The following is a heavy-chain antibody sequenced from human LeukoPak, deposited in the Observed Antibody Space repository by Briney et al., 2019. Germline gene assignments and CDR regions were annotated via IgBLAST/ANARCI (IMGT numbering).Heavy chain of an antibody. CDR3: ARELTMVRGVIITYYMDV. CDR2: IHTYTVNT. D-gene: IGHD3-10*01. CDR1: GYTFTSYY. Sequence: ASVKVSCKASGYTFTSYYIHWVRQAPGQGLEWVGWIHTYTVNTNYAQKLQDRVTMTTDTSTSTAYMELSSLRSEDTAVYYCARELTMVRGVIITYYMDVWGKGTTVTVSS. V-gene: IGHV1/OR15-2*02. J-gene: IGHJ6*03.